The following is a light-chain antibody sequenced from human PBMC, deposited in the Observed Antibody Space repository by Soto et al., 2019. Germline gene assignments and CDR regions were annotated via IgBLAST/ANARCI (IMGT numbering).Light chain of an antibody. Sequence: QSVLTQPASVSGSPGQSITISCTGTSSDVGAYNYVSWYQHLPGKAPKLMIYEVTNRPSGVSNRFSGSKSGNTASLTISGLQADDEADYYCCSYAGSSTDVFGTGTKLTVL. V-gene: IGLV2-14*01. CDR1: SSDVGAYNY. J-gene: IGLJ1*01. CDR2: EVT. CDR3: CSYAGSSTDV.